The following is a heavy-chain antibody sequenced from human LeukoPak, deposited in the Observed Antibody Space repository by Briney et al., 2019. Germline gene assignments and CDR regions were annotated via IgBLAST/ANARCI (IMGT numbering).Heavy chain of an antibody. CDR1: GGSISSGDYY. CDR2: IYYSGST. V-gene: IGHV4-30-4*01. J-gene: IGHJ6*03. CDR3: ARLSSIGYCSSTSCYRLGYYYMDV. Sequence: PSETLSLTCTVSGGSISSGDYYWSWIRQPPGKGLEWIGYIYYSGSTNYNPSLKSRVTISVDTSKNQFSLKLSSVTAADTAVYYCARLSSIGYCSSTSCYRLGYYYMDVWGKGTTVTVSS. D-gene: IGHD2-2*02.